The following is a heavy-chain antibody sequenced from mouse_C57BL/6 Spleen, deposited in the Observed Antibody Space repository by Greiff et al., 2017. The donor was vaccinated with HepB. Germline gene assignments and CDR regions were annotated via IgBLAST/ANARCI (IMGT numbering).Heavy chain of an antibody. V-gene: IGHV1-69*01. CDR3: ARYDYGSFFDY. CDR1: GYTFTSYW. CDR2: IDPSDSYT. D-gene: IGHD1-1*01. J-gene: IGHJ2*01. Sequence: VQLQQPGAELVMPGASVKLSCKASGYTFTSYWMHWVKQRPGQGLEWIGEIDPSDSYTNYNQKFKGKSTLTVDKSSSTAYMQLSSLTSEDSAVYYCARYDYGSFFDYWGQGTTLTVSS.